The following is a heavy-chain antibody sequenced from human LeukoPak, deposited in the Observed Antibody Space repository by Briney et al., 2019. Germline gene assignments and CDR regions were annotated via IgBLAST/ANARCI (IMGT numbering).Heavy chain of an antibody. CDR3: ARRAGAYSHPYDY. CDR2: IYSDNT. J-gene: IGHJ4*02. V-gene: IGHV3-53*01. D-gene: IGHD4/OR15-4a*01. Sequence: GGSLRLSCTVSGFTVSSNSMSWVRQAPGKGLEWVSFIYSDNTYYSDSVKGRFTISRDNSKNTLYLHMNSLRAEDTAVYYCARRAGAYSHPYDYWGQGTLVTVSS. CDR1: GFTVSSNS.